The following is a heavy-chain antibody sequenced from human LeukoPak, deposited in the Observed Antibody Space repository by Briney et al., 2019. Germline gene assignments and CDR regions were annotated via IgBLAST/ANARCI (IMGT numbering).Heavy chain of an antibody. CDR2: IWYDGSNK. V-gene: IGHV3-30*02. J-gene: IGHJ4*02. D-gene: IGHD6-19*01. Sequence: GGSLRLSCAASGFTFRSYGMHWVRQAPGKGLEWVALIWYDGSNKYYADSVKGRFTISRDNSKNMPYLQMNSLRTEDTAVYYCATLRSDSSGWYYFDYWGQGTLVTVSS. CDR1: GFTFRSYG. CDR3: ATLRSDSSGWYYFDY.